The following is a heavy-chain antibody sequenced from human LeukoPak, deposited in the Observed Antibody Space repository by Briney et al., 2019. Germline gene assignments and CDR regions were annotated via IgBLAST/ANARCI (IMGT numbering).Heavy chain of an antibody. CDR3: ARGGSGSFDY. V-gene: IGHV1-18*01. CDR1: GYTFTTYN. CDR2: ISGYNGNT. J-gene: IGHJ4*02. Sequence: GASVKVSCKASGYTFTTYNINWVRQAPGQGLEWMGWISGYNGNTNYAQKLQGRVTMTTDTSTSTAYMELSRLRSDDTAVYYCARGGSGSFDYWGQGTLVTVSS. D-gene: IGHD3-10*01.